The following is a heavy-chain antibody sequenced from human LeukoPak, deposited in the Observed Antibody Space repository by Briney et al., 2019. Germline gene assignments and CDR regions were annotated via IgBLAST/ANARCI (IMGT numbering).Heavy chain of an antibody. CDR2: VKEVGSEK. D-gene: IGHD3-22*01. Sequence: PGGSLRLSCAASGFTFSSYWMSWVRQAPGKGLEWVANVKEVGSEKYYVDSVKGRFTISRDNAKNSLYLQINSLRVEDTAVYYCARGDYYDSSGYYVEAFDIWGQGTMVTVSS. CDR1: GFTFSSYW. CDR3: ARGDYYDSSGYYVEAFDI. V-gene: IGHV3-7*05. J-gene: IGHJ3*02.